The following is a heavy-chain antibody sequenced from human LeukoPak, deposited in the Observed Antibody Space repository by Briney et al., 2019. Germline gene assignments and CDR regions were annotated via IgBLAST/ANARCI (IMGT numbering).Heavy chain of an antibody. CDR2: ISSTTTYI. CDR3: ARFGGGTSYYYYMDV. V-gene: IGHV3-21*01. CDR1: GFTFSRHS. D-gene: IGHD3-16*01. Sequence: PGGSLRLSCAASGFTFSRHSMSWVRQAPGKGLGWVSSISSTTTYIYYADSVEGRFTISRDNAKNSLYLQMNSLRAEDTAVYYCARFGGGTSYYYYMDVWGKGTTVTVSS. J-gene: IGHJ6*03.